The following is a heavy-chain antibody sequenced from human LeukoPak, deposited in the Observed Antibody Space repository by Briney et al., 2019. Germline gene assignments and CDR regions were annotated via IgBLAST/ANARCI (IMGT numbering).Heavy chain of an antibody. CDR1: GGSISSYY. Sequence: SETLSLTCTVSGGSISSYYWSWIRQPPGKGLEWIGEINHSGSTNYNPSLKSRVTISVDTSKNQFSLKLSSVTAADTAVYYCARVRAAAGTSDFDYWGQGTLVTVSS. D-gene: IGHD6-13*01. CDR3: ARVRAAAGTSDFDY. CDR2: INHSGST. J-gene: IGHJ4*02. V-gene: IGHV4-34*01.